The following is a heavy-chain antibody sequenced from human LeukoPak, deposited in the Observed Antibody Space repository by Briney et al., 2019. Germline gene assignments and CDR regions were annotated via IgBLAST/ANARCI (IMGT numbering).Heavy chain of an antibody. V-gene: IGHV3-21*01. CDR3: ARDYTSDYDILTFLFGP. J-gene: IGHJ5*02. CDR2: ISSSSSYI. Sequence: KSGGSLRLSCAASGFTFSSYSMNWVRQAPGKGLEWVSSISSSSSYIYYADSVKGRFTISRDNAKNSLYLQMNSLRAEDTAVYYCARDYTSDYDILTFLFGPWGQGTLVTVSS. D-gene: IGHD3-9*01. CDR1: GFTFSSYS.